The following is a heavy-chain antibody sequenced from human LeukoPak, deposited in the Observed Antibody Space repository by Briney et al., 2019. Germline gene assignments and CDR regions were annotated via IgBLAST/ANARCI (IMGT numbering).Heavy chain of an antibody. J-gene: IGHJ4*02. CDR1: GFTFTGHS. D-gene: IGHD1-26*01. Sequence: GGSLRLSCVASGFTFTGHSMHWVRQAPGKGLEGVAVVGNDEKTKFYADSLKGRFTVSRDNSKNTVYLQMNSLRDEDTAVYYCAREKQSGGTPFDYWGQGSLVTVSS. CDR2: VGNDEKTK. CDR3: AREKQSGGTPFDY. V-gene: IGHV3-30*04.